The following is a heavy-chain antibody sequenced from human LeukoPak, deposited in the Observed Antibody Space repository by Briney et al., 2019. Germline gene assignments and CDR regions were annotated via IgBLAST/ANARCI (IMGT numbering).Heavy chain of an antibody. CDR2: IKHNGDEL. CDR1: GFTFSSYW. Sequence: PGGSLRLSCAASGFTFSSYWMTWVRQALGKGLEWVANIKHNGDELNYVDSVEDRFTISRDNAKNSLYLHMTDLRAEDTAVYYCARELRTFDSWGQGTLVTVSS. V-gene: IGHV3-7*01. D-gene: IGHD3-16*01. J-gene: IGHJ4*02. CDR3: ARELRTFDS.